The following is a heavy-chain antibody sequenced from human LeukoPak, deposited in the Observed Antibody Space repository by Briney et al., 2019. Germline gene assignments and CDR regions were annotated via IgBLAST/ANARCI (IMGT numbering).Heavy chain of an antibody. CDR1: GYTFTSYY. CDR3: ARDRPQTPGYSGSWDDYYHYYGMDV. J-gene: IGHJ6*02. D-gene: IGHD6-13*01. V-gene: IGHV1-46*01. CDR2: INPSGGST. Sequence: GASAKVSCKASGYTFTSYYMHWVRQAPGQGLEWMGIINPSGGSTSYAQKFQGRVTMTRDTSTSTVYVDLSSLRSEDTAVYYCARDRPQTPGYSGSWDDYYHYYGMDVWGQGTTVTVSS.